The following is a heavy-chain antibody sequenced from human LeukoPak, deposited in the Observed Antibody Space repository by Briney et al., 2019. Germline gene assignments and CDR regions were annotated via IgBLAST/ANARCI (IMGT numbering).Heavy chain of an antibody. V-gene: IGHV3-74*01. CDR1: GFTLSSYW. Sequence: GGSLRLSCAASGFTLSSYWMNWVRQVPGKGLVWVSRINSDERSISYADSVKGRFTISRDNAKNTLYLQMNSLRAEDTAVYYCTRESGGYSGYEDYWGQGTLVTVSS. CDR3: TRESGGYSGYEDY. D-gene: IGHD5-12*01. J-gene: IGHJ4*02. CDR2: INSDERSI.